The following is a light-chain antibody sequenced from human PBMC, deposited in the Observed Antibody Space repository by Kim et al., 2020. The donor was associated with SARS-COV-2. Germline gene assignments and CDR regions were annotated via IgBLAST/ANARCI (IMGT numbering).Light chain of an antibody. CDR3: QQYGNLPLT. V-gene: IGKV3-20*01. CDR2: GAS. J-gene: IGKJ1*01. Sequence: IVFTQSPGTLSLSPGERATLSCRASQSVTSSYLAWYQQKPGQAPRLLIYGASSRATGIPDRFSGSGSGTDFTLTISRLEPEDFAVYYCQQYGNLPLTFGQGTKVDIK. CDR1: QSVTSSY.